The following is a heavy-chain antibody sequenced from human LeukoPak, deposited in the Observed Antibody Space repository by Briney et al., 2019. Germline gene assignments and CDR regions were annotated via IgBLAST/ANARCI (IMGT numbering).Heavy chain of an antibody. CDR2: IYYTGST. CDR1: GGSIRSGDYY. CDR3: ARDGVHQTFDQ. V-gene: IGHV4-31*03. J-gene: IGHJ4*02. D-gene: IGHD3-10*01. Sequence: PSQTLSLTCTVSGGSIRSGDYYWTWIRQHPGKGLEWFGYIYYTGSTYYNPSLKSRLSISVDTSKNQFSLKVSSVTAADTAIYYCARDGVHQTFDQWGQGTLVPVSS.